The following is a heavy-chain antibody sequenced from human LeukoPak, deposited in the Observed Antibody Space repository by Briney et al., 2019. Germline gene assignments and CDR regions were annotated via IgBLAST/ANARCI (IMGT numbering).Heavy chain of an antibody. CDR2: IRYDGSNK. Sequence: GGSLRFSCAASGFTFSSYGMHWVRQAPGKGLEWVAFIRYDGSNKYYADSVKGRFTISRDNSKNTLYLQMNSLRAEDTAVYYCARASDYGDYGDYFDYWGQGTLVTVSS. CDR3: ARASDYGDYGDYFDY. J-gene: IGHJ4*02. CDR1: GFTFSSYG. V-gene: IGHV3-30*02. D-gene: IGHD4-17*01.